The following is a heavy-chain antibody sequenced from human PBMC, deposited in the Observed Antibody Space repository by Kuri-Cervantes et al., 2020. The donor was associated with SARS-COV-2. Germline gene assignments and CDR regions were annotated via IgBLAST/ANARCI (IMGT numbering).Heavy chain of an antibody. CDR1: GFTFSSYW. J-gene: IGHJ4*02. CDR3: AKEDPNYYDSSGYYSPGGS. Sequence: GESLKISCAASGFTFSSYWMHWVRQAPGKGLVWVSRINSDGSCTSYADSVKGRFTISRDNSKNTLYLQMNSLRAEDTAVYYCAKEDPNYYDSSGYYSPGGSWGQGTLVTVSS. CDR2: INSDGSCT. D-gene: IGHD3-22*01. V-gene: IGHV3-74*01.